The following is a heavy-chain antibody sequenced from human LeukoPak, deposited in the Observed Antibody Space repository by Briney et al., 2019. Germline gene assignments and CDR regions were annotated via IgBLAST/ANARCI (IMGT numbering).Heavy chain of an antibody. Sequence: SETLSLTCTVSGGSISSYYWSWIRQPPGKGLEWIGYIYYSGSTNYNPSLKSRVTISVDMSKNQFSLKLSSVTAADTAVYYCARHTPPYYYDSSGYYWDAFDIWGQGTMVTVSS. D-gene: IGHD3-22*01. CDR2: IYYSGST. CDR3: ARHTPPYYYDSSGYYWDAFDI. V-gene: IGHV4-59*08. CDR1: GGSISSYY. J-gene: IGHJ3*02.